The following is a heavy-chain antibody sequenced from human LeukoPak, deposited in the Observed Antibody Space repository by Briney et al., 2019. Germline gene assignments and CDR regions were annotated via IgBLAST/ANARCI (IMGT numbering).Heavy chain of an antibody. CDR1: GFTFSDYY. CDR3: ARVPIAAAGSLDYYYYYMDV. Sequence: PGGSLRLSCAASGFTFSDYYMSWIRQAPGKGLEWVSYISSSGSTMYYADSVKGRFTISRDNAKNSLYLQMNSLRAEDTAVYYCARVPIAAAGSLDYYYYYMDVWGKGTTVTVSS. CDR2: ISSSGSTM. J-gene: IGHJ6*03. D-gene: IGHD6-13*01. V-gene: IGHV3-11*01.